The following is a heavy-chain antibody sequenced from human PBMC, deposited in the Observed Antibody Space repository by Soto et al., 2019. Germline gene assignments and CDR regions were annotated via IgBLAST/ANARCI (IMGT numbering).Heavy chain of an antibody. D-gene: IGHD1-26*01. J-gene: IGHJ5*02. CDR2: INTNTGDT. Sequence: ASVKISGKTSGYTFTGYHIQWVRQAPGQGLEWMGWINTNTGDTNYAQKFQGWVTMTRDTSINTAYVQVSRLTSDDTAVYYCARWVGASNWFDPWGQGTLVTVSS. V-gene: IGHV1-2*04. CDR1: GYTFTGYH. CDR3: ARWVGASNWFDP.